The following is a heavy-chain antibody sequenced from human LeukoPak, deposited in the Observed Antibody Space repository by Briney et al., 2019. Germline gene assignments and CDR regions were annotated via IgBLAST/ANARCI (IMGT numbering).Heavy chain of an antibody. V-gene: IGHV4-34*01. D-gene: IGHD3-22*01. Sequence: SETLSLTCGVYGGSLSGYYWSWIRQPPGKGLEWIGEINYSADANYSPSLGSRVTISVGTSKNQFSLRLTSVTAADTAVYYCARSYYDSSGPYDVWGEGTTVTVSS. J-gene: IGHJ6*04. CDR3: ARSYYDSSGPYDV. CDR1: GGSLSGYY. CDR2: INYSADA.